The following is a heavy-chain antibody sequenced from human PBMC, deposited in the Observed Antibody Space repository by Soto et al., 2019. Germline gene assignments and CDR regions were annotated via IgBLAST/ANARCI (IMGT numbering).Heavy chain of an antibody. CDR2: INPNSGGT. CDR1: RYTFTGYY. J-gene: IGHJ5*02. Sequence: ASVKVSCKASRYTFTGYYMHWVRQAPGQGLEWMGWINPNSGGTNYAQKFQGWVTMTRDTSISTAYMELSRLRSDDTAVYYCARDVGCSSTSCYSGAPWFDPWGQGTLVTVSS. V-gene: IGHV1-2*04. CDR3: ARDVGCSSTSCYSGAPWFDP. D-gene: IGHD2-2*01.